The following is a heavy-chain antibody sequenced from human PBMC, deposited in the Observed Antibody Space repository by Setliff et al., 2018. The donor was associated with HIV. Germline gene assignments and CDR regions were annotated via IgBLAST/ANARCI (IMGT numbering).Heavy chain of an antibody. V-gene: IGHV4-4*07. CDR1: GGSINSYY. Sequence: ASETLSLTCSVSGGSINSYYWSWIRQPAGKGLEWIGRIYTSGSTNYNPSLKSRVTMSVDTSKNQFSLKLTSVTAADTAVYYCARANGYSYGSYYFDYWGQGTLVTVSS. CDR3: ARANGYSYGSYYFDY. J-gene: IGHJ4*02. D-gene: IGHD5-18*01. CDR2: IYTSGST.